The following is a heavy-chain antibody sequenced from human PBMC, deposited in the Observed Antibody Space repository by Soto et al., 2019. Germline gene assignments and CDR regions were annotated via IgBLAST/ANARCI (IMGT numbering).Heavy chain of an antibody. CDR3: ARGPDSPIYY. Sequence: PGGSLRLSCAASGFTFSIYSMNWIRQSPGKGLEWISHTSSSGSYTNYADYVKGQFTISRENAKNLLYLQMNSLRAEDTAVYYCARGPDSPIYYLGQGTLVTVSS. V-gene: IGHV3-21*05. D-gene: IGHD3-3*02. CDR2: TSSSGSYT. CDR1: GFTFSIYS. J-gene: IGHJ4*02.